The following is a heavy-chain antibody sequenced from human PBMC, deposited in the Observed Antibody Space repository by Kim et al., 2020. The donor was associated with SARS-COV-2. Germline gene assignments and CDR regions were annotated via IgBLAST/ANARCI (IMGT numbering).Heavy chain of an antibody. CDR2: ISYDGNNK. Sequence: GGSLRLSCAASGFTFSSYAMHWVRQAPGKGLEWVAVISYDGNNKYYVDSVKGRFTISRDNSKNTLYLQMNSLRAEDTAVYFCARSSGTYFSNAFDIWGQGTMVTVSS. CDR3: ARSSGTYFSNAFDI. J-gene: IGHJ3*02. D-gene: IGHD1-26*01. CDR1: GFTFSSYA. V-gene: IGHV3-30*04.